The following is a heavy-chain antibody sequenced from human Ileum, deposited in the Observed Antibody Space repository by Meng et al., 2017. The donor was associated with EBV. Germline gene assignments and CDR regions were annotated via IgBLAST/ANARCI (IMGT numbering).Heavy chain of an antibody. J-gene: IGHJ5*02. V-gene: IGHV1-18*01. D-gene: IGHD1-26*01. CDR2: ISAFNGNT. CDR3: ARVVEGATSWLDR. Sequence: VHVVSAGAELKKPGASVKVPCKASGYTFTSYGINWVRQAPGQGLEWMGWISAFNGNTDYAQKFQGRVTMTTDTSTTTTYMELRSLRSDDTAVYYCARVVEGATSWLDRWGQGTLVTVSS. CDR1: GYTFTSYG.